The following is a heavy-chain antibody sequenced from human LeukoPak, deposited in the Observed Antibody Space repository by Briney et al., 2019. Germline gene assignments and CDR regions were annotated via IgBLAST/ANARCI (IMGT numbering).Heavy chain of an antibody. V-gene: IGHV4-34*01. D-gene: IGHD1-7*01. CDR3: ARGRRTGTTWTYYYYYGMDV. CDR1: GFTFNTYT. Sequence: PGGSLRLSCAASGFTFNTYTMNWVRQAPGKGLEWIGEINHSGSTNYNLSLKSRVTISVDTSKNQFSLKLSSVTAADTAVYYCARGRRTGTTWTYYYYYGMDVWGQGTTVTVSS. J-gene: IGHJ6*02. CDR2: INHSGST.